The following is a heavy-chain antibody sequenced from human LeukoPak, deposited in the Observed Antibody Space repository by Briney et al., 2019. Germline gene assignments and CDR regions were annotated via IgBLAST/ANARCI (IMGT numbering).Heavy chain of an antibody. CDR1: GFTFSNAW. Sequence: GGSLRLSCAASGFTFSNAWMSWVRQAPGKGLEWVGRIRSKADGGTPDYAAPVKGRFIISRDDATNTVYLQMNSLKTEDTAVYYCTTWTDLYDYWGQGTLVTVSS. D-gene: IGHD3/OR15-3a*01. CDR3: TTWTDLYDY. CDR2: IRSKADGGTP. J-gene: IGHJ4*02. V-gene: IGHV3-15*01.